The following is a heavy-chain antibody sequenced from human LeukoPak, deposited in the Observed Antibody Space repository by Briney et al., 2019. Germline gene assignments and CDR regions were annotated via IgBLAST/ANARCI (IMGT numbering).Heavy chain of an antibody. CDR1: GYSFTSNY. CDR3: ARGVVVYYFDY. V-gene: IGHV1-3*01. J-gene: IGHJ4*02. Sequence: ASVKVSCKASGYSFTSNYIHRVRQAPGQGLEWMGWINAGNGNTKYSQKFQGRVTITRDTSASTAYMELSSLRSEDTAVYYCARGVVVYYFDYWGQGTLVTVSS. CDR2: INAGNGNT. D-gene: IGHD2-15*01.